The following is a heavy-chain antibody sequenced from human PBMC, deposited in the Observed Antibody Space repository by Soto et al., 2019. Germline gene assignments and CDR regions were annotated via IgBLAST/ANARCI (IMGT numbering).Heavy chain of an antibody. V-gene: IGHV3-11*05. D-gene: IGHD6-19*01. CDR1: GFTFSDYY. CDR2: ISSSSSYT. CDR3: AREFSSGWYGKVDY. Sequence: QVQLVESGGGLVKPGGSLRLSCAASGFTFSDYYMSWIRQAPGKGLEWVSYISSSSSYTNYADSVKGRFTISRDNAKNSLYLQMNSLRAEDTAVYYCAREFSSGWYGKVDYWGQGTLVTVSS. J-gene: IGHJ4*02.